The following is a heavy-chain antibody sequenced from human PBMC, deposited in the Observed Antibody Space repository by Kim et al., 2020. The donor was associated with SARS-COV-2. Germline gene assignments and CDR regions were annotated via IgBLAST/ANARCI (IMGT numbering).Heavy chain of an antibody. CDR1: GYTFTTYD. D-gene: IGHD2-8*01. CDR3: ARGQDLYCSDGVCQWDRIWFDP. V-gene: IGHV1-8*01. J-gene: IGHJ5*02. Sequence: ASVKVSCKASGYTFTTYDIYWVRQATGQGLEWMGWMNPNSGNTGYAQKFQGRVTMTRDISISTAYMELSSLKSEDTAVYYCARGQDLYCSDGVCQWDRIWFDPWGQGTLVTVSS. CDR2: MNPNSGNT.